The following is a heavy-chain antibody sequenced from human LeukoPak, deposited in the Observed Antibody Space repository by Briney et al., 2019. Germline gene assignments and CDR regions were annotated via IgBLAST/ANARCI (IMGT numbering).Heavy chain of an antibody. V-gene: IGHV3-74*01. D-gene: IGHD6-13*01. CDR3: ARGAIAAAGPFDY. CDR2: INSDGSST. Sequence: GALRLSCAASGFTFSSYWMHWVRQAPGKGLVWVSRINSDGSSTSYADSVKGRFTISRDNAKNTLYLQMNSLRAEDTAVYYCARGAIAAAGPFDYWGQGTLVTVSS. J-gene: IGHJ4*02. CDR1: GFTFSSYW.